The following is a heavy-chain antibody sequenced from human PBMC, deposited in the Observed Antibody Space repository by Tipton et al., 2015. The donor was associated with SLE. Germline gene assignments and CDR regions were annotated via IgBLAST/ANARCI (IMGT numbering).Heavy chain of an antibody. Sequence: TLSLTCAVYGGSFSGYYWSWIRQPPGKGLEWIGSIYHSGSTYYNPSLKSRVTISVDTSKNQFPLKLSSVTAADTAVYYCARNENIAAAGTGWFDPWGQGTLVTVSS. CDR1: GGSFSGYY. CDR3: ARNENIAAAGTGWFDP. V-gene: IGHV4-34*01. J-gene: IGHJ5*02. D-gene: IGHD6-13*01. CDR2: IYHSGST.